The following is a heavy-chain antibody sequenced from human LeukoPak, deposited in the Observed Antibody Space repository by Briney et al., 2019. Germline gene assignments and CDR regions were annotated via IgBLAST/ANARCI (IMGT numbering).Heavy chain of an antibody. CDR2: ISDSAGAT. CDR3: AKGGSTAWTAVDY. Sequence: PGGSLRLSCAASGFTFSNCAVTWVRQAPGKGLEWVSSISDSAGATYYADSVRGRFTISRDNSGSTPYLQMNSLRADDTAVYYCAKGGSTAWTAVDYWGQGTLVTVSS. D-gene: IGHD2-2*01. V-gene: IGHV3-23*01. J-gene: IGHJ4*02. CDR1: GFTFSNCA.